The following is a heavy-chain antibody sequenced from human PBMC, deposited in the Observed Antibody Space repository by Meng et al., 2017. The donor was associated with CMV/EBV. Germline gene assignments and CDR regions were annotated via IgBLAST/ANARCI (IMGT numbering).Heavy chain of an antibody. J-gene: IGHJ4*02. CDR3: ASLNYCSSTSCSRRFDY. D-gene: IGHD2-2*01. CDR1: GGSFSGYY. V-gene: IGHV4-34*01. Sequence: YGGSFSGYYWSWIRKPPGKGLEWIGEINHSGSTNYNPSLKSRVTISVDTSKNQFSLKLSSVTAADTAVYYCASLNYCSSTSCSRRFDYWGQGTLVTVSS. CDR2: INHSGST.